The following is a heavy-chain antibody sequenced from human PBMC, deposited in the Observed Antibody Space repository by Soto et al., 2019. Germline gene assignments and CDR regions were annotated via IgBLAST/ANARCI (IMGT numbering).Heavy chain of an antibody. CDR2: IYSSGST. J-gene: IGHJ5*02. CDR3: ARVAYSSGWSEWFDP. D-gene: IGHD6-19*01. CDR1: GGSISSSKYY. Sequence: SETLSLTCTVSGGSISSSKYYWGWIRQPPGKGLEWIGSIYSSGSTYYNPSLRSRVTISVDTPKNQFSLKLTSVTAADTAVYYCARVAYSSGWSEWFDPWGQGTLVTVSS. V-gene: IGHV4-39*01.